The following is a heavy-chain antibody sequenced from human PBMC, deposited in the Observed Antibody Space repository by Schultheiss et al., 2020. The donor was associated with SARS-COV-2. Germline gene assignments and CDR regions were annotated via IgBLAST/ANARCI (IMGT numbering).Heavy chain of an antibody. D-gene: IGHD6-19*01. Sequence: SQTLSLTCAISGDSVSSNSAAWNWIRQSPSRGLEWLGRTYYRSKWYNDYAVSVKSRITINPDTSKNQFSLQLNSLTPEDTAVYYCARGLRRVAGIPRPPGGANRFDPWGQGTLVTVSS. CDR1: GDSVSSNSAA. CDR2: TYYRSKWYN. CDR3: ARGLRRVAGIPRPPGGANRFDP. J-gene: IGHJ5*02. V-gene: IGHV6-1*01.